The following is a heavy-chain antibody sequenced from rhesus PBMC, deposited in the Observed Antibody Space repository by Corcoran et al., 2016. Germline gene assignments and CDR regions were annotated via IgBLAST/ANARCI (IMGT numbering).Heavy chain of an antibody. Sequence: QLQLQESGPGLVKPPETLSLTCAVSGGSFRGYYWSWIRQTPGNVLEWIGSIDGNISVTKYNPSLKSRVTISKDTAENQFSLKLSSVTAADTAVYYCARHRGLEDGLDSWGQGVVVTVSS. V-gene: IGHV4-81*01. J-gene: IGHJ6*01. CDR3: ARHRGLEDGLDS. CDR1: GGSFRGYY. D-gene: IGHD1-1*01. CDR2: IDGNISVT.